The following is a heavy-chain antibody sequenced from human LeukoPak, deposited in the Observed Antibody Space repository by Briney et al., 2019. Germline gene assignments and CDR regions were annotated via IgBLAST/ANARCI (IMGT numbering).Heavy chain of an antibody. J-gene: IGHJ4*02. CDR2: IRYDGSNK. V-gene: IGHV3-30*02. CDR3: AKDRLGGPYFFHY. CDR1: GFTFSSYG. D-gene: IGHD3-16*01. Sequence: GGSLRPSCAASGFTFSSYGMHWVRQAPGQGLEWVAFIRYDGSNKYYADSVKGRFTISRDSSKNMLYLQMNSLRAEDTAVYFCAKDRLGGPYFFHYWGQGTLVTVSS.